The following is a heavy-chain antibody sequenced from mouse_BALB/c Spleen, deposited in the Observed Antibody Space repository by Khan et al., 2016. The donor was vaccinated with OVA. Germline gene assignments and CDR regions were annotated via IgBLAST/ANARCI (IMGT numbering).Heavy chain of an antibody. CDR1: GYTFTDFY. D-gene: IGHD2-2*01. CDR3: AQSGAGSFVF. CDR2: IYPGSANT. V-gene: IGHV1-77*01. J-gene: IGHJ3*01. Sequence: QVQLQQPGAELARPGASVKLSCKTSGYTFTDFYINWVKQRTGQGLEWIGDIYPGSANTYYNEKFKGKATLTVDKSSRTAYMQLSSLTSEDSAVYFCAQSGAGSFVFWGQGTLVTVSA.